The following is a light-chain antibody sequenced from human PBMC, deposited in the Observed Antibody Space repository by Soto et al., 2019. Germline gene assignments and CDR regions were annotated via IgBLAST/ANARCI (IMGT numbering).Light chain of an antibody. CDR2: KAS. CDR1: QSISSW. CDR3: QQYNSYQYT. Sequence: DIQMIQSPSTLSASVGDRVTITCRASQSISSWLAWYQQKPGKAPKLLIYKASSLEGGIPSRFSGSGSETEFTLTISSLQPEDFATYYCQQYNSYQYTFGQGTKVDI. V-gene: IGKV1-5*03. J-gene: IGKJ2*01.